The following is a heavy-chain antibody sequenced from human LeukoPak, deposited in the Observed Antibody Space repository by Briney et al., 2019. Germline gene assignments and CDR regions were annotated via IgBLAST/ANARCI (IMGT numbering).Heavy chain of an antibody. D-gene: IGHD5-24*01. Sequence: PGGSLRLSCTASGFTFSSYWMHWVRQAPGKGLVWVSRINSDGGSTSYADSVKGRFTISGDNAKNTLYLQMNSLRAEDTAVYYYARRIQGMAPYYFDYWGQGTLVTVSS. CDR2: INSDGGST. V-gene: IGHV3-74*01. J-gene: IGHJ4*02. CDR3: ARRIQGMAPYYFDY. CDR1: GFTFSSYW.